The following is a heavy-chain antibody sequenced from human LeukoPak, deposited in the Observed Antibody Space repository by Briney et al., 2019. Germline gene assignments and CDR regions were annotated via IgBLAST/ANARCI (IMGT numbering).Heavy chain of an antibody. V-gene: IGHV1-18*01. CDR1: GYTFTSYG. CDR3: ARDHKYSSSSGWSDP. J-gene: IGHJ5*02. CDR2: ISAYNGNT. Sequence: ASVKVSCKASGYTFTSYGISWVRQAPGQGLEWMGWISAYNGNTNYAQKLQGRVTMTTDTSTSTAYMELRSLRSDDTTVYYCARDHKYSSSSGWSDPWGQGTLDTVSS. D-gene: IGHD6-6*01.